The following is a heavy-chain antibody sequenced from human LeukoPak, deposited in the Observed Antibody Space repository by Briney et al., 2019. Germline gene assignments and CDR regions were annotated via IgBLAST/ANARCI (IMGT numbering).Heavy chain of an antibody. CDR1: GFTFSSYD. V-gene: IGHV3-13*01. Sequence: GGSLRLSCAASGFTFSSYDMHWVRQATGKGLEWVSAIGTAGDTYYPGSVKGRFTISRENAKNSLYLQMNSLRAGDTAVYYCARATYYYDSSGYLFDYWGQGTLVTVSS. CDR2: IGTAGDT. D-gene: IGHD3-22*01. CDR3: ARATYYYDSSGYLFDY. J-gene: IGHJ4*02.